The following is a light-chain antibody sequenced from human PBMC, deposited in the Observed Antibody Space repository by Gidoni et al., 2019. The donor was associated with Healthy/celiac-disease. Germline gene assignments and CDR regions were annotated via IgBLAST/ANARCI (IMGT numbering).Light chain of an antibody. CDR2: LGS. V-gene: IGKV2-28*01. CDR1: QSLLHSNGYNY. CDR3: MQALQTPPP. J-gene: IGKJ5*01. Sequence: DIVMTHSPLSLPVTPGEPASISCRSSQSLLHSNGYNYLDWYLQKPGQSPQLLIYLGSNRASGVPDRVSGSGSGTDFTLKISRVEAEDVGVYYCMQALQTPPPFGQGTRLEIK.